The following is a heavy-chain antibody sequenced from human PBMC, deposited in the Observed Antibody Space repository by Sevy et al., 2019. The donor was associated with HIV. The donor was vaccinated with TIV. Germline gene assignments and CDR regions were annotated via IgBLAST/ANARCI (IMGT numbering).Heavy chain of an antibody. CDR3: GRGDYYCSLYYFDY. J-gene: IGHJ4*02. V-gene: IGHV3-21*01. CDR2: ISSASSYI. CDR1: GFTFNYHF. Sequence: GGSLRLSCAASGFTFNYHFMNWVRQVPGKGLEWVSYISSASSYINYSDSVKGPFTISRDNAKNLVFLEMNNRRTEDTAVYFCGRGDYYCSLYYFDYWGQGTLVTVSS. D-gene: IGHD3-10*01.